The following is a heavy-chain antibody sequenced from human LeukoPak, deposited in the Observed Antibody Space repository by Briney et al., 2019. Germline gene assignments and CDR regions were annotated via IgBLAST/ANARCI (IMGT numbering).Heavy chain of an antibody. CDR2: IKSDGRT. CDR1: GFTLSSYW. J-gene: IGHJ1*01. D-gene: IGHD3-22*01. Sequence: PEGSLRLSCAASGFTLSSYWMHWVRQAPGKGLVWVSRIKSDGRTNYADSVKGRFTISRDNAKNTVSLQMNSLRAEDTGVYYCARAPSEIGGYYPEYFRHWGQGTLVIVSS. CDR3: ARAPSEIGGYYPEYFRH. V-gene: IGHV3-74*01.